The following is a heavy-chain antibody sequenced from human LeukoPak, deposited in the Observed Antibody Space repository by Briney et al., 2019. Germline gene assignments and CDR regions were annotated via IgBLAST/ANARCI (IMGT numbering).Heavy chain of an antibody. V-gene: IGHV1-2*02. CDR3: ARRYDSRGPVTFDF. Sequence: ASVKVSCEASGYTFTDHTIHWVRKAPGQGLEWMGWINPNIGTTNYAKRFQGRLTVTSDTSINTTFMELSSLNPDDTAVFYCARRYDSRGPVTFDFWGQGTLVTVSS. CDR1: GYTFTDHT. J-gene: IGHJ3*01. D-gene: IGHD3-22*01. CDR2: INPNIGTT.